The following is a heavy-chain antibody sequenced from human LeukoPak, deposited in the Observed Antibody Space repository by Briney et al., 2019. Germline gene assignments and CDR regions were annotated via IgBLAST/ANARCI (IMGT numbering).Heavy chain of an antibody. CDR3: ARGTRDCSSTSCYTNFFDY. CDR2: IYYSGST. D-gene: IGHD2-2*02. CDR1: GGSISSYY. V-gene: IGHV4-59*01. J-gene: IGHJ4*02. Sequence: SETLSLTCTVSGGSISSYYWSWIRQPPGKGLEWIGYIYYSGSTNYNPSLKSRVTISVDTSKNQFSLKLSSVTAADTAVYYCARGTRDCSSTSCYTNFFDYWGQGTLVTASS.